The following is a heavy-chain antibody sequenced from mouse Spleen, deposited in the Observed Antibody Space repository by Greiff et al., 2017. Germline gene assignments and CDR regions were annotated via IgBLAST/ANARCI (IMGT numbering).Heavy chain of an antibody. V-gene: IGHV1-72*01. CDR2: IDPNSGGT. CDR1: GYTFTSYW. J-gene: IGHJ2*01. Sequence: QVQLKQPGAELVKPGASVKLSCKASGYTFTSYWMHWVKQRPGRGLEWIGRIDPNSGGTKYNEKFKSKATLTVDKPSSTAYMQLSSLTSEDSAVYYCARRGPSEEGFDYWGQGTTLTVSS. CDR3: ARRGPSEEGFDY.